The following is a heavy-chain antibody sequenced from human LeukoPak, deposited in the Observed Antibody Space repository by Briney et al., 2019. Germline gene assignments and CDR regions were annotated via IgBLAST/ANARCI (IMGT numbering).Heavy chain of an antibody. CDR2: IYYSGST. Sequence: SETLSLTCTVSGGSISSSSYYWGWIRQPPGKGLEWIGSIYYSGSTNYNPSLKSRVTISVDTSKNQFSLKLSSVTAADTAVYYCARKAKGYSSGWYQYWGQGTLVTVSS. J-gene: IGHJ4*02. D-gene: IGHD6-19*01. V-gene: IGHV4-39*07. CDR3: ARKAKGYSSGWYQY. CDR1: GGSISSSSYY.